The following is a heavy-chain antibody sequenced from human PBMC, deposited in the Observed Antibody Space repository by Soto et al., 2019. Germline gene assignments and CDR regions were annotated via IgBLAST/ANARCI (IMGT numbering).Heavy chain of an antibody. J-gene: IGHJ6*02. CDR1: GFNVSNNY. Sequence: GGSLRLSCAASGFNVSNNYMSWVRQAPGKGLEWVSIIYSAGNTYYADSEKGRFTISRDNSKNTLYLQMNSLGAEDTAVYYCARDFVVGGPTINYYYGMDVWGQGTTVTVSS. CDR3: ARDFVVGGPTINYYYGMDV. V-gene: IGHV3-66*01. CDR2: IYSAGNT. D-gene: IGHD1-26*01.